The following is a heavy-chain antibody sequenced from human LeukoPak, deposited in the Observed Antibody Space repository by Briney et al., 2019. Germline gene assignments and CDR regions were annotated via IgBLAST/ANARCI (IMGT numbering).Heavy chain of an antibody. CDR3: ARDTYSSGSGAFDI. CDR1: GYTFTSYA. V-gene: IGHV1-3*01. CDR2: INAGNGNT. D-gene: IGHD6-19*01. J-gene: IGHJ3*02. Sequence: ASAKVSCKASGYTFTSYAMHWVRQAPGQRLEWMGWINAGNGNTKYSQKFQGRVTITRDTSASTAYMELSSLRSEDTAVYYCARDTYSSGSGAFDIWGQGTMVTVSS.